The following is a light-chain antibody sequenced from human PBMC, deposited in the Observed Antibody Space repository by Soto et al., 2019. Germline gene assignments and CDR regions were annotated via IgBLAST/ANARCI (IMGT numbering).Light chain of an antibody. Sequence: QSVLTQPPSASGTPGQRVTVSCSGSSSNIGSNTVNWYQQLPGTAPKLLIYSNNQRPSGVPDRFSGSKSGPSASLAISGLQSEDEADYFWAAWDDSLNGPVFGGGTKLTVL. V-gene: IGLV1-44*01. CDR2: SNN. CDR3: AAWDDSLNGPV. CDR1: SSNIGSNT. J-gene: IGLJ3*02.